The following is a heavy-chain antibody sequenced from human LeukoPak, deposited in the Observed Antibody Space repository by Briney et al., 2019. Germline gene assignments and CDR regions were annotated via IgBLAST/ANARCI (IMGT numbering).Heavy chain of an antibody. D-gene: IGHD6-13*01. CDR1: GFTFSSDA. Sequence: GGSLRLSCVASGFTFSSDAMHWVRQAPGKGLEWVAVISYDGKEKYHAASVKGRVTISRDNSKNTLYLQMNSLRCEDTAVYYCARGDRGTAAGNNWFNPWGQGTLVTVSS. J-gene: IGHJ5*02. CDR2: ISYDGKEK. V-gene: IGHV3-30*04. CDR3: ARGDRGTAAGNNWFNP.